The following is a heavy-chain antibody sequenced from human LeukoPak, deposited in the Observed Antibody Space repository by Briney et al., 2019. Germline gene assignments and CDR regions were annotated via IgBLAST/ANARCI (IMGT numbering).Heavy chain of an antibody. CDR3: ARAPMAITTSAFPDAFDF. D-gene: IGHD5-12*01. CDR2: VSYSGGT. J-gene: IGHJ3*01. Sequence: SETLSLTCTVSGDSVSGHYWSWIRQTPGKGLEWIGYVSYSGGTNYNPSLKRRVSISLDTSKNQFSLKLSTPAAADPAVYYCARAPMAITTSAFPDAFDFWGQGTMVTVSS. V-gene: IGHV4-59*02. CDR1: GDSVSGHY.